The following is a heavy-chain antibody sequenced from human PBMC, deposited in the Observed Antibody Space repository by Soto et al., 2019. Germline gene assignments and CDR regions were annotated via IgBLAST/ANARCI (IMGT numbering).Heavy chain of an antibody. D-gene: IGHD2-15*01. CDR1: GYTFTSYG. Sequence: PGASVKVSCKASGYTFTSYGISWVRQAPGQGLEWMGWISAYNGNTNYAQKLQGRVTMTTDTSTSTAYMELRSLRSDDTAVYYCARVGGVCSGGSCQVWFDPCGQGTLVTVSS. CDR2: ISAYNGNT. V-gene: IGHV1-18*04. CDR3: ARVGGVCSGGSCQVWFDP. J-gene: IGHJ5*02.